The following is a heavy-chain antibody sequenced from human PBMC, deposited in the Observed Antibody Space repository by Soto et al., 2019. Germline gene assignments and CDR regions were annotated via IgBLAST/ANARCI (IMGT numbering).Heavy chain of an antibody. CDR3: ANSEYSRYKNVDV. Sequence: GGSLRLSCAASGFTFRGYGMHWVRQAPGRGLEWVALISYDGSIKYYADSVRGRFTISRDNSKNTLYLQMNSLRAEDTAVYYCANSEYSRYKNVDVWGQGTTVTVSS. CDR2: ISYDGSIK. J-gene: IGHJ6*02. D-gene: IGHD5-18*01. CDR1: GFTFRGYG. V-gene: IGHV3-30*18.